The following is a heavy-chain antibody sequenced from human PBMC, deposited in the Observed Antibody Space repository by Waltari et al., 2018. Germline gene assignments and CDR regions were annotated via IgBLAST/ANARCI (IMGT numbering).Heavy chain of an antibody. CDR2: IYHSGST. Sequence: QVQLQESGPGLVKPSETLSLTCAVSGYSISSGYYWGWIRQPPGKGLEWIGSIYHSGSTYYNPSLKSRVTISVDTSKNQFSLKLSSVTAADTAVYYCARGSYYYDSSGYYYVGWYFDYWGQGTLVTVSS. CDR1: GYSISSGYY. V-gene: IGHV4-38-2*01. D-gene: IGHD3-22*01. CDR3: ARGSYYYDSSGYYYVGWYFDY. J-gene: IGHJ4*02.